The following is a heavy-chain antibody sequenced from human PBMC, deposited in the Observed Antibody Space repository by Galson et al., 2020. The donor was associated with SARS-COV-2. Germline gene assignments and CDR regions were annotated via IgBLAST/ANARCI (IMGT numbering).Heavy chain of an antibody. V-gene: IGHV7-4-1*02. CDR2: IDTSTGNP. CDR1: GYSFTTYG. D-gene: IGHD6-6*01. CDR3: ARKFYGSSALDN. Sequence: ASVKVSCKASGYSFTTYGMVWVRQAPGQGLECMGWIDTSTGNPTYAQDFRGRFVFSLDTSVTTAYLQISGLKADDTAVYYCARKFYGSSALDNWGQGTRVTVSS. J-gene: IGHJ4*02.